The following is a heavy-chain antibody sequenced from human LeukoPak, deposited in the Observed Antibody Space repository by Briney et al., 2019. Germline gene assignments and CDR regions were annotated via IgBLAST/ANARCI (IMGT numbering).Heavy chain of an antibody. CDR2: VYYSGST. Sequence: SETLSLTCTVSGGSISSSSYYWGWIRQPPGKGLEWIGSVYYSGSTYYNPSLKSRVTISVDKSKNQFSLKLNSVTAADTAMYYCARVFYDILTGYSPVYYYGMDVWGQGTTVTVSS. CDR1: GGSISSSSYY. D-gene: IGHD3-9*01. V-gene: IGHV4-39*07. J-gene: IGHJ6*02. CDR3: ARVFYDILTGYSPVYYYGMDV.